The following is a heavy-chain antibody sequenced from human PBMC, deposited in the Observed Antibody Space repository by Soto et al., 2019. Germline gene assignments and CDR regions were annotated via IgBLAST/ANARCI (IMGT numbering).Heavy chain of an antibody. V-gene: IGHV1-8*01. CDR2: MNPNSGNA. J-gene: IGHJ6*03. Sequence: GASVKVSCKASGYTFTSYDINWVRQATGQGLEWMGWMNPNSGNAGYAQKFQGRVTMTRNTSISTAYMELSSLRSEDTAVYYCARSTQFSHYDFWSGYYTYYYYMDVWGKGTTVTVSS. D-gene: IGHD3-3*01. CDR1: GYTFTSYD. CDR3: ARSTQFSHYDFWSGYYTYYYYMDV.